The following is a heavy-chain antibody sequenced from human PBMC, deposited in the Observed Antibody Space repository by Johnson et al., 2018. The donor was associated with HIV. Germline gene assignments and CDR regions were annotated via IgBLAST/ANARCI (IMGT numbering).Heavy chain of an antibody. CDR1: GFTFSSYG. Sequence: QVQLVESGGGLVQPGGSLRLSCAASGFTFSSYGMHWVRQAPGKGLEWVAFIRYDGSNKYYADSVKGRFTISRDNSKNTLHLQMNSLRAEDTAVYYCAREGEGYSSSWYDAFDIWGQGTMVTVSS. D-gene: IGHD6-13*01. CDR3: AREGEGYSSSWYDAFDI. J-gene: IGHJ3*02. CDR2: IRYDGSNK. V-gene: IGHV3-30*02.